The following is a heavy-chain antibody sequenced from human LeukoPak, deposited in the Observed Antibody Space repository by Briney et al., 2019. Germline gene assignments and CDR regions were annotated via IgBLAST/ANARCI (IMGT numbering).Heavy chain of an antibody. CDR3: ARGSYDSRGYYSDYHFYMER. CDR1: GYTFTGYY. J-gene: IGHJ6*03. Sequence: ASVKVSCKASGYTFTGYYLHWVRQAPGQGLEWMGWINPYNGDTNYSPKFKGRVTLTRDTSTTTSYMDLSRLTSDDTAVYLCARGSYDSRGYYSDYHFYMERWGKGTTVTVSS. CDR2: INPYNGDT. V-gene: IGHV1-2*02. D-gene: IGHD3-22*01.